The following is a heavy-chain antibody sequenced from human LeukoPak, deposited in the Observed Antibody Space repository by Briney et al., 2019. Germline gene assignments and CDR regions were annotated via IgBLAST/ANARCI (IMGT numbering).Heavy chain of an antibody. Sequence: GGSLRLSCAASGFTFSSYNMNWVRQAPGKGLEWVAVISNDGSDGYHAGSVKGRFTISRDNSKNTLYLQMISLRAEDTAVYFCARDPGRLSADYYLDYWGQGTQVTVSS. CDR2: ISNDGSDG. V-gene: IGHV3-30*03. D-gene: IGHD2-15*01. J-gene: IGHJ4*02. CDR3: ARDPGRLSADYYLDY. CDR1: GFTFSSYN.